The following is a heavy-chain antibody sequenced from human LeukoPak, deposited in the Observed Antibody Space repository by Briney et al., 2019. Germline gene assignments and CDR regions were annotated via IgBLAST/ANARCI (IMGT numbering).Heavy chain of an antibody. CDR2: IKQDGSEK. V-gene: IGHV3-7*05. Sequence: GGSLRLSCAASGFTYSNYWMSWVRQAPGKGLEWVANIKQDGSEKYYVDSVKGRFTISRDNAKNSLYLQMNSLRVEDTAVYYCARADTLWFGESLCDYWGQGTLVTVCS. CDR3: ARADTLWFGESLCDY. D-gene: IGHD3-10*01. CDR1: GFTYSNYW. J-gene: IGHJ4*02.